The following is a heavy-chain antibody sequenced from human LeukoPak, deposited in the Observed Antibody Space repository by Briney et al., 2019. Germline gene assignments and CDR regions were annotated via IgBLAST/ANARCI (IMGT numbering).Heavy chain of an antibody. J-gene: IGHJ4*02. CDR1: GYSISSGYY. CDR2: IYHSGST. Sequence: SETLSLTCTVSGYSISSGYYWGWIRQPPGKGLEWIGSIYHSGSTYYNPSLKSRVTISVDTSKNKFSLKLSSVTAADTAVYYCARSPSPYNWNDGGLFDYWGQGTLVTVSS. D-gene: IGHD1-20*01. CDR3: ARSPSPYNWNDGGLFDY. V-gene: IGHV4-38-2*02.